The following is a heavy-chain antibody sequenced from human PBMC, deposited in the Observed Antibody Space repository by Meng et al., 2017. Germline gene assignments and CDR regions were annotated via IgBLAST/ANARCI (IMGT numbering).Heavy chain of an antibody. J-gene: IGHJ4*02. CDR2: IYHSGST. V-gene: IGHV4-4*02. D-gene: IGHD3-3*01. CDR3: ARAQYYDFWSGYYFDY. CDR1: GGSTSRSKC. Sequence: GPVLVNPAGTLSTPCDVSGGSTSRSKCVSWVRQPPGKGLEWIGEIYHSGSTKYNPSLKSRVTISVDKSKNQFSLKLSSVTAADTAVYYCARAQYYDFWSGYYFDYWGQGTLVTVSS.